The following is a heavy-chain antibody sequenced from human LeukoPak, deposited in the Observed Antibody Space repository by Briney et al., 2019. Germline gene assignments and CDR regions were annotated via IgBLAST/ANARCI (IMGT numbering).Heavy chain of an antibody. CDR2: IIPILGIV. D-gene: IGHD3-10*01. J-gene: IGHJ6*02. Sequence: SVKVSCKASGGTFSNFALSWVRQAPGHGLEWMGRIIPILGIVKYADNFQGRVSISAEKSTGTAYMEVSSLRPDDTAVYYCARDQLMVRGVTSLAGRYYYYYYGMDVWGQGTTVTVSS. V-gene: IGHV1-69*04. CDR1: GGTFSNFA. CDR3: ARDQLMVRGVTSLAGRYYYYYYGMDV.